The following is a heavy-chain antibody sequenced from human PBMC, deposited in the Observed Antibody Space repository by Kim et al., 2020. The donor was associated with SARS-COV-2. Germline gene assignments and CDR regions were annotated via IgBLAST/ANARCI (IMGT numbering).Heavy chain of an antibody. V-gene: IGHV3-11*06. CDR1: GFNFSDFY. CDR3: AISSGWYGYLQH. Sequence: GGSLRLSCAASGFNFSDFYMNWVRQAPGKGLEWVSYIRSRSSYKNYADSVKGRFTISRDSAKNSLYLQMNSLRAEDTAVYYCAISSGWYGYLQHCGQGTLVTVSS. D-gene: IGHD6-19*01. CDR2: IRSRSSYK. J-gene: IGHJ1*01.